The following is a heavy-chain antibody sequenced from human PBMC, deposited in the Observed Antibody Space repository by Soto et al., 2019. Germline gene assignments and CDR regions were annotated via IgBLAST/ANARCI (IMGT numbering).Heavy chain of an antibody. V-gene: IGHV3-30*09. CDR1: GFTFSSFA. CDR3: ASEKEAGATGWVYFQH. Sequence: LVESGGGVVQPGRCLTLSCAASGFTFSSFAMHWVRQSPRKGLEWLSVVSFDGGVKFYADSAKGRFAISRDNFENTVDLQMNSLSPDDTALYYCASEKEAGATGWVYFQHWGQGTLVTVSS. CDR2: VSFDGGVK. D-gene: IGHD1-26*01. J-gene: IGHJ1*01.